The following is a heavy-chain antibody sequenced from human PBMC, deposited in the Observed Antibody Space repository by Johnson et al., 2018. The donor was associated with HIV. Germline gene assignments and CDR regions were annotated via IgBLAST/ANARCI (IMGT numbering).Heavy chain of an antibody. D-gene: IGHD2-8*02. CDR3: ARGPSQLYWPDVAFDI. Sequence: VQLVESGGGLVQPGGSLRLSCAASGFTFSSYWMSWVRQAPGKGLEWVANIKQDGSEKYYVDSVKGRFTISRDNAKNSLYLQINSIRAEYTAVYYCARGPSQLYWPDVAFDIWGQGTMVTVSS. J-gene: IGHJ3*02. CDR2: IKQDGSEK. V-gene: IGHV3-7*05. CDR1: GFTFSSYW.